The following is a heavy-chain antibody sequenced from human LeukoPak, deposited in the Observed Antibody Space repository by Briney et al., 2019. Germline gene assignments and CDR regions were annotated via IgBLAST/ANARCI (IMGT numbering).Heavy chain of an antibody. CDR3: ARDLYSSSTLGY. CDR1: GYTFTGYY. Sequence: ASVKVSCKASGYTFTGYYMDWVRQAPGQGLEWMGWINPNSGGTNYAQKFQGRVTMTRDTSISTAYMELSRLRSDDTAVYYCARDLYSSSTLGYWGQGTLVTVSS. V-gene: IGHV1-2*02. D-gene: IGHD6-6*01. CDR2: INPNSGGT. J-gene: IGHJ4*02.